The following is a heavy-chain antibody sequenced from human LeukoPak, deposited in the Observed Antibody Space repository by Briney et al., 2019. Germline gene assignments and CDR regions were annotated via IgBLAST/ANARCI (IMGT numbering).Heavy chain of an antibody. Sequence: SETLSLTCAVYGGSFSGYYWSWIRQPPGKGLEWIGEINHSGSTNYNPSLKSRVTISVDTPKNQFSLKLSSVTAADTAVYYCAGQTGHFDPWGQGTLVTVSS. CDR2: INHSGST. CDR1: GGSFSGYY. J-gene: IGHJ5*02. D-gene: IGHD1-14*01. CDR3: AGQTGHFDP. V-gene: IGHV4-34*01.